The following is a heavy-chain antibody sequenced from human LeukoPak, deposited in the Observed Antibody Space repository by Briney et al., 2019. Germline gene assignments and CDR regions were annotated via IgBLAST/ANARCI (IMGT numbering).Heavy chain of an antibody. CDR3: ACTYYYDSSGYSVFDY. D-gene: IGHD3-22*01. J-gene: IGHJ4*02. V-gene: IGHV4-31*03. Sequence: PSETLSLTCTVSGGSISSGGYYWSWLRQHPGTGLEWIGYIYYSGSTYYNPSLKSRVTISVDTSKNQFSLKLSSVTAADTAVYYCACTYYYDSSGYSVFDYWGQGTLVTVSS. CDR1: GGSISSGGYY. CDR2: IYYSGST.